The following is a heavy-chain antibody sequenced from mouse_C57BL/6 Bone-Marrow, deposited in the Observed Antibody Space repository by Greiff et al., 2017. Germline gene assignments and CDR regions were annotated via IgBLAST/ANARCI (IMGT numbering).Heavy chain of an antibody. J-gene: IGHJ4*01. V-gene: IGHV14-4*01. CDR2: LDPENGDT. CDR1: GFNIKDDY. D-gene: IGHD2-1*01. CDR3: TPRVLWGNSYAMDY. Sequence: VQLQQSGAELVRPGASVKLSCTASGFNIKDDYMHWVKQRPEQGLEWIGWLDPENGDTEYASKFQGKATITADTSSNTAYLQLSSLTSEDTAVYYCTPRVLWGNSYAMDYWGQGTSVTVSS.